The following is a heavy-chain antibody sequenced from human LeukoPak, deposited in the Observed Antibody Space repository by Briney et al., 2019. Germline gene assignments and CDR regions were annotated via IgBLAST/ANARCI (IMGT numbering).Heavy chain of an antibody. CDR1: GFIIGSYW. V-gene: IGHV3-7*01. CDR3: ARAGYYGDDAFDL. Sequence: QPGGSLRLSCVASGFIIGSYWMSWVRQAPGKGLEWVANIRQDGSEKYYVDSVKGRLTISRDNAKNPLYLQMNNLTAADTAIYYCARAGYYGDDAFDLWGQGTRVTVSS. J-gene: IGHJ3*01. D-gene: IGHD2/OR15-2a*01. CDR2: IRQDGSEK.